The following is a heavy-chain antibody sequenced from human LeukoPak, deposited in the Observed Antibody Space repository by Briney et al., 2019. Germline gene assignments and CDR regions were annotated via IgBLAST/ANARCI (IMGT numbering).Heavy chain of an antibody. Sequence: PSQTLCLTCTVSGGSISSGDYYWSWIRQPPGKGLEWIGYIYYSGSTYYNPSLKSRVTISVDTSKNQFSLKLSSVTAADTAVHYCARRITMIVFDIWGQGTMVTVSS. CDR2: IYYSGST. CDR1: GGSISSGDYY. V-gene: IGHV4-30-4*01. CDR3: ARRITMIVFDI. J-gene: IGHJ3*02. D-gene: IGHD3-22*01.